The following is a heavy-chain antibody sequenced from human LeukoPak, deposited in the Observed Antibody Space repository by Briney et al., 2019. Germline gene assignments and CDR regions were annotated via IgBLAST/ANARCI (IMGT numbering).Heavy chain of an antibody. CDR2: INPNSGGT. V-gene: IGHV1-2*02. Sequence: ASVKVSCKASGGTFSSYAISWVRQAPGQGLEWMGWINPNSGGTNYAQKFQGRVTMTRDTSISTAYMELSRLRSDDTAVYYCARDLLVLRYFDWLPTTNYGMDVWGQGTTVTVSS. CDR3: ARDLLVLRYFDWLPTTNYGMDV. J-gene: IGHJ6*02. CDR1: GGTFSSYA. D-gene: IGHD3-9*01.